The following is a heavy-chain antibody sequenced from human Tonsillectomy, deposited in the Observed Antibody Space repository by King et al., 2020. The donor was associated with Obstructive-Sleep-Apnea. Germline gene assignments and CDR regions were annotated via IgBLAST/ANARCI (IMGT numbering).Heavy chain of an antibody. J-gene: IGHJ5*02. D-gene: IGHD6-6*01. CDR2: IYYSGST. Sequence: VQLQESGPGLVKPSETLSLTCTVSGGSISSYYWSWVRQPPGKGLEWIGYIYYSGSTKYNPSLKSRVTISVDTSKNQFSLKLSSVTAADTAVYYCARSPRFEQLVGDWFDPWGQGTLVTVSS. CDR1: GGSISSYY. V-gene: IGHV4-59*12. CDR3: ARSPRFEQLVGDWFDP.